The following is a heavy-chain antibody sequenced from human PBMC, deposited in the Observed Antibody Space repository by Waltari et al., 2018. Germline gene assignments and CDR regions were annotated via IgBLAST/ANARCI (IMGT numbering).Heavy chain of an antibody. J-gene: IGHJ4*02. CDR2: FDPEDGET. Sequence: QVQLVQAGAEVKKPGASVKVSCKVSGYTLTELSMHWVRPAPGKGLEWMGGFDPEDGETIYAQKFQGRVTMTEDTSTDTAYMELSSLRSEDTAVYYCAAFTIFGVAAEPLGWGQGTLVTVSS. CDR3: AAFTIFGVAAEPLG. CDR1: GYTLTELS. V-gene: IGHV1-24*01. D-gene: IGHD3-3*01.